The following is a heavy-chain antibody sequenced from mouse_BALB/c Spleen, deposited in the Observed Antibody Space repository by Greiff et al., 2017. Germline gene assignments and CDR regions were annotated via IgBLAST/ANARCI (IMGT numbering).Heavy chain of an antibody. J-gene: IGHJ3*01. Sequence: DVKLVESGGGLVKPGGSLKLSCAASGFTFSSYAMSWVRQSPEKRLEWVAEISSGGSYTYYPDTVTGRFTISRDNAKNTLYLEMSSLRSEDTAMYYCARDGDGYYGAYWGQGTLVTVSA. CDR3: ARDGDGYYGAY. D-gene: IGHD2-3*01. V-gene: IGHV5-9-4*01. CDR2: ISSGGSYT. CDR1: GFTFSSYA.